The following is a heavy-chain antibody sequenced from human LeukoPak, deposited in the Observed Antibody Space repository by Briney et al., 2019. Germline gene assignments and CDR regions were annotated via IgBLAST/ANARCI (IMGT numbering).Heavy chain of an antibody. Sequence: SQTLSLTCAISGDSVSSNTGGWNWIRQSPSRGLEWLGRTYYRSKWYYDYAVPVKSRISINPDTSKNQFSLQLNSVTPDDTAVYYCARGGLVRSPRGYFDFWGQGTLVTVSS. CDR1: GDSVSSNTGG. CDR3: ARGGLVRSPRGYFDF. D-gene: IGHD1-26*01. J-gene: IGHJ4*02. CDR2: TYYRSKWYY. V-gene: IGHV6-1*01.